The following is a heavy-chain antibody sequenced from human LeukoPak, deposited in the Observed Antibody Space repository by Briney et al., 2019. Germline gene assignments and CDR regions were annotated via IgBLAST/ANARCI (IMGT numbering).Heavy chain of an antibody. J-gene: IGHJ4*02. D-gene: IGHD5-18*01. V-gene: IGHV3-66*01. Sequence: PGGSPRLSCAASGLTVSSSYMSWVRQAPGKRLEWLSVVYSGGTTDYADSVKGRFTISRDSSQNTLYLQITSLKPEDTAVYYCVKDIHHSYGSESFDFWGQGTLVTVSS. CDR1: GLTVSSSY. CDR2: VYSGGTT. CDR3: VKDIHHSYGSESFDF.